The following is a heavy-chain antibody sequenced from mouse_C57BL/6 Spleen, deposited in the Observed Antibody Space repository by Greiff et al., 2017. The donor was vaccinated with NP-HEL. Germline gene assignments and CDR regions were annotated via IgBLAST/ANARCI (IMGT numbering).Heavy chain of an antibody. CDR2: ISDGGSYT. J-gene: IGHJ2*01. CDR3: ARESGLYYFDY. CDR1: GFTFSSYA. Sequence: EVKLVESGGGLVKPGGSLKLSCAASGFTFSSYAMSWVRQTPEKRLEWVATISDGGSYTYYPDNVKGRFTISRDNAKNNLYLQMSHLKSEDTAMYYCARESGLYYFDYWGQGTTLTVSS. V-gene: IGHV5-4*01.